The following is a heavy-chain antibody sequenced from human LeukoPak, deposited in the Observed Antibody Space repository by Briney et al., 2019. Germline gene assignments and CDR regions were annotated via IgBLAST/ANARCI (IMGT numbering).Heavy chain of an antibody. J-gene: IGHJ4*02. V-gene: IGHV1-69*04. D-gene: IGHD5-18*01. CDR3: ARGEIQLWSLLGDY. CDR1: GGTFSSYA. CDR2: VIPILGIA. Sequence: SVKVSCKASGGTFSSYAISWVRQAPGQGLEWMGRVIPILGIANYAQKFQGRVTITADKSTSTAYMELSSLRSEDTAVYYCARGEIQLWSLLGDYWGQGTLVTVSS.